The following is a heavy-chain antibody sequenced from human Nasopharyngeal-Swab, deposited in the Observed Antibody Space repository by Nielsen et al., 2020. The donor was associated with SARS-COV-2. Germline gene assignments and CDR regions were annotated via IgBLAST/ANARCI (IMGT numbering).Heavy chain of an antibody. CDR2: IRQDTREQ. J-gene: IGHJ3*02. CDR1: GFTFSNHN. CDR3: AWESVVTGMDDAPDI. V-gene: IGHV3-7*01. D-gene: IGHD2-21*02. Sequence: GGSLRLSCAASGFTFSNHNMTWVRQAPGKGLEWVSNIRQDTREQFYVDSVKGRFTISRDNAKNSVFLQMNSLRSEDTAVYYCAWESVVTGMDDAPDIWGRGTMVTVSS.